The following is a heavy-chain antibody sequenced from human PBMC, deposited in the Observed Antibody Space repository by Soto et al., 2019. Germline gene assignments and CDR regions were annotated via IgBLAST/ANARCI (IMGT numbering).Heavy chain of an antibody. Sequence: QVQLVQSGAEVKKPGSSVNVSCKASGGTFSSYAISWVRQAPGQGLEWMGGSIPIFGTANYAQKFQGRVTITADESTSTAYMELSSLRSEDTAVYYCASTVDTAIRRWFDPWGQGTLVTVSS. CDR3: ASTVDTAIRRWFDP. CDR1: GGTFSSYA. V-gene: IGHV1-69*01. J-gene: IGHJ5*02. D-gene: IGHD5-18*01. CDR2: SIPIFGTA.